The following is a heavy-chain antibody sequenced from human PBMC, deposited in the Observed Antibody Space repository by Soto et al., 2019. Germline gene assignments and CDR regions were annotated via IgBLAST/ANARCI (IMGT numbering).Heavy chain of an antibody. CDR3: ARPSSARYCSGGSCYSGFDY. CDR2: IWYDGSNK. D-gene: IGHD2-15*01. Sequence: GGSLRLSCAASGFTFSSYGMHWVRQAPGKGLEWVAVIWYDGSNKYYADSVKGRFTISRDNSKNTLYLQMNSLRAEDTAVYYCARPSSARYCSGGSCYSGFDYWGQGTLVTVSS. CDR1: GFTFSSYG. J-gene: IGHJ4*02. V-gene: IGHV3-33*01.